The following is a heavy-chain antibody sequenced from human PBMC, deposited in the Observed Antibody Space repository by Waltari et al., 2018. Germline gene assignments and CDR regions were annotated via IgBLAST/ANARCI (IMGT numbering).Heavy chain of an antibody. CDR1: GDSISRSAYY. Sequence: QLQLQESGPGLVKPSETLSISCTVSGDSISRSAYYWGWIRQPPGKGLEWIGSVDDSGNSYYNPSLKSRVDISTDTSKNQLSLRLTSVTAADSAVYHCARQRPAALVAWFDSWGQGTPVIVSS. J-gene: IGHJ5*01. D-gene: IGHD2-2*01. CDR2: VDDSGNS. CDR3: ARQRPAALVAWFDS. V-gene: IGHV4-39*07.